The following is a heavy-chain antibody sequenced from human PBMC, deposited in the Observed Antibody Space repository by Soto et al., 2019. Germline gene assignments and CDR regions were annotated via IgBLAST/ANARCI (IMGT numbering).Heavy chain of an antibody. J-gene: IGHJ6*01. Sequence: QVQLVESGGGVVQPGRSLRLSCAASGFTFSSYGMHWVRQAPGKGLEWVAVIWYDGSNKYYADSVKGRFTIARDNSKNTLYLPRNSLRAEDTAVYCCARDRRQLAYNYCYGMDVWGQGTTVTVSS. D-gene: IGHD6-6*01. V-gene: IGHV3-33*01. CDR3: ARDRRQLAYNYCYGMDV. CDR1: GFTFSSYG. CDR2: IWYDGSNK.